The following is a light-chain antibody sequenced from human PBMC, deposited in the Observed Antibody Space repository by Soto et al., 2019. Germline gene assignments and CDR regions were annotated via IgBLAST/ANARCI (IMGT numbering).Light chain of an antibody. CDR3: SSYAGSEDAVV. V-gene: IGLV2-8*01. CDR2: EVN. Sequence: QSALTQPPSASGSPGQSVTISCTGTSSDVGGYDYVSWYQQHPGKAPKLMIYEVNKRPSGVPDRFSGSKSGNTASLTVSGLQAEGEADYCCSSYAGSEDAVVVGGGRKLTVL. CDR1: SSDVGGYDY. J-gene: IGLJ2*01.